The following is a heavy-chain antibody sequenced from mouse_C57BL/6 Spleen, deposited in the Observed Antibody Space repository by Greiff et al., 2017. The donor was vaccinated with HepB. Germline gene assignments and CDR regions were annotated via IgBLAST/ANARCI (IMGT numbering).Heavy chain of an antibody. CDR2: IYPGSGNT. J-gene: IGHJ4*01. Sequence: QVQLKESGPELVKPGASVKISCKASGYSFTSYYIHWVKQRPGQGLEWIGWIYPGSGNTKYNEKFKGKATLTADTSSSTAYMQLSSLTSEDSAVYYCARSDYDGGYYAMDYWGQGTSVTVSS. V-gene: IGHV1-66*01. CDR3: ARSDYDGGYYAMDY. D-gene: IGHD2-4*01. CDR1: GYSFTSYY.